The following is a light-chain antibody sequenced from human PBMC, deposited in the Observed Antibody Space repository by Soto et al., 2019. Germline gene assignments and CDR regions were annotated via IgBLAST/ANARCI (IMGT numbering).Light chain of an antibody. CDR1: KGISNY. Sequence: DIQMTQSPSSLSASVGDRVTITCRASKGISNYLAWYQQIPGKVPKILISAASTLQSGVPSRFSGSGSGTDFTLTISSLQPEAVATYYCEKYTNVPAFGGGTKVEIK. CDR3: EKYTNVPA. CDR2: AAS. V-gene: IGKV1-27*01. J-gene: IGKJ4*01.